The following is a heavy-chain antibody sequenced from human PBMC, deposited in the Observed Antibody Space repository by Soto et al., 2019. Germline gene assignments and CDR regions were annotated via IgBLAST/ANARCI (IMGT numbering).Heavy chain of an antibody. D-gene: IGHD4-17*01. Sequence: SETLSLTCTVSGGSISSYYWSWIRQPAGKGLEWIGCIYTSGSTNYNPSLKSRVTMSVDTSKNQFSLKLSSVTAADTAVYYCARVRDYGGGYYYYGMDVWGQGTTVTVSS. CDR2: IYTSGST. CDR3: ARVRDYGGGYYYYGMDV. V-gene: IGHV4-4*07. CDR1: GGSISSYY. J-gene: IGHJ6*02.